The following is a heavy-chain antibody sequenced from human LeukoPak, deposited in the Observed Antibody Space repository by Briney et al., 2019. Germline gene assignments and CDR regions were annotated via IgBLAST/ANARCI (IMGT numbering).Heavy chain of an antibody. V-gene: IGHV3-33*01. CDR2: IWYDGSNK. CDR1: GFTFSSYG. CDR3: ASAHYDSSGYPFDY. Sequence: GGSLRLSCAASGFTFSSYGMHWVRQAPGKGLEWVAVIWYDGSNKYYADSVKGRFTISRDNSKNTLYLQMNSLRAEDTAVYYCASAHYDSSGYPFDYWGQGTLVTVSS. J-gene: IGHJ4*02. D-gene: IGHD3-22*01.